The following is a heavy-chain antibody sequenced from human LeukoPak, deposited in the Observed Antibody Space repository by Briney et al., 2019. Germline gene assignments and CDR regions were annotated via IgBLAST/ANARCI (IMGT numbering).Heavy chain of an antibody. Sequence: SETLSLTCAVYGGSFSGDFWSWLRQSPGKGLEWIGEIKHDGSTTYNPSLESRVTMSLDTSKNQFSLKLSSVTAADTAVYFCARAYSSSWYFNWFDPWGQGTLVTVSS. CDR3: ARAYSSSWYFNWFDP. J-gene: IGHJ5*02. D-gene: IGHD6-13*01. CDR1: GGSFSGDF. CDR2: IKHDGST. V-gene: IGHV4-34*01.